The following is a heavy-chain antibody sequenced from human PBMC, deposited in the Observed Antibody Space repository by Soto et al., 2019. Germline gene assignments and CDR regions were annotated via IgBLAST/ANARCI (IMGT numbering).Heavy chain of an antibody. J-gene: IGHJ6*03. CDR3: ARLGSDYDFWSGSNYYYYYLDI. Sequence: PSETLSITCTVSGASISSSSYYWGWIRQPPGKGLEWIGSIYYSGSTYYNPSLKSRVTISVDTSKNQFSLKLSSVTAADTAVYYCARLGSDYDFWSGSNYYYYYLDIWGKGTTVTLSS. V-gene: IGHV4-39*01. CDR2: IYYSGST. CDR1: GASISSSSYY. D-gene: IGHD3-3*01.